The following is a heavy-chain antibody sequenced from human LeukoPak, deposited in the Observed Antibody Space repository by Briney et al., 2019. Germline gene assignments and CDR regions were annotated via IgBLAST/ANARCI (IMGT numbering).Heavy chain of an antibody. CDR2: IDPGDADT. CDR3: ARRTKENTIFGVVIKKGYFDY. Sequence: GESLKISCKGSGYSFSSYWIVWVRQMPGKGLEWMGIIDPGDADTRYSPSFQGQVTISADKSISTAYLQWSSLKASDTAMYYRARRTKENTIFGVVIKKGYFDYWGQGTLVTVSS. J-gene: IGHJ4*02. D-gene: IGHD3-3*01. V-gene: IGHV5-51*01. CDR1: GYSFSSYW.